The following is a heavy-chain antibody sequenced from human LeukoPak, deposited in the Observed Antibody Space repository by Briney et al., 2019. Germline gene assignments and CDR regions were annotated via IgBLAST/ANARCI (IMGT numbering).Heavy chain of an antibody. Sequence: GGSLRLSCVASGFTFSNFNMNWVRQAPGKGLEWGSIIHNDGSTYYADSVKGRFTVSRDNSKNTVSLQMDSLRVDDTGIYYCARGFLQLTPYYFDYWGQGALVTVSS. CDR3: ARGFLQLTPYYFDY. CDR1: GFTFSNFN. V-gene: IGHV3-66*01. CDR2: IHNDGST. D-gene: IGHD1-1*01. J-gene: IGHJ4*02.